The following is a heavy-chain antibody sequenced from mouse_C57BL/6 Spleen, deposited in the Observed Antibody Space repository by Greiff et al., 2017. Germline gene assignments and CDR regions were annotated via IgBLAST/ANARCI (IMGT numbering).Heavy chain of an antibody. V-gene: IGHV1-80*01. D-gene: IGHD4-1*01. CDR3: ARRQLTGSFDY. CDR2: IYPGDGDT. Sequence: VMLVESGAELVKPGASVKISCKASGYAFSSYWMNWVKQRPGKGLEWIGQIYPGDGDTNYNGKFKGKATLTANKSSSTAYMQLSSLTSEDSAVYFCARRQLTGSFDYWGQGTTLTVSS. CDR1: GYAFSSYW. J-gene: IGHJ2*01.